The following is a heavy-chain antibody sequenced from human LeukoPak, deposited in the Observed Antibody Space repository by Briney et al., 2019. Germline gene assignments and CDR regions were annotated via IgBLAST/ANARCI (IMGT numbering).Heavy chain of an antibody. CDR1: GGSISRSQYY. CDR2: IYYSGNT. CDR3: ARHEHKAVAGDT. Sequence: SETLSLTCTVSGGSISRSQYYWGWIRQPPEKGLEWIGTIYYSGNTLYNPSLKSRVTISIDTSKNQFSLTLSSVNAADTSLYYCARHEHKAVAGDTWGQGILVTVSS. D-gene: IGHD6-19*01. V-gene: IGHV4-39*01. J-gene: IGHJ5*02.